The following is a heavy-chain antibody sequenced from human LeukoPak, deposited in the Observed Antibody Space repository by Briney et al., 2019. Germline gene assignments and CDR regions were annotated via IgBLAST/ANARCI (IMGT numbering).Heavy chain of an antibody. CDR1: GGTFSSYA. D-gene: IGHD4-23*01. V-gene: IGHV1-69*13. CDR3: AGGPATVVTPWFDP. CDR2: IIPIFGTA. Sequence: SVKVSCKASGGTFSSYAISWVRQAPGQGLEWMGGIIPIFGTANYAQKFQGRVTITADESTSTAYMELSSLRSEDTAVYYCAGGPATVVTPWFDPWGQGTLVTVSS. J-gene: IGHJ5*02.